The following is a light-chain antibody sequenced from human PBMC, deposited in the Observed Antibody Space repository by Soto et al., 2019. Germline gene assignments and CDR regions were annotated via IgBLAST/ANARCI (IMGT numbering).Light chain of an antibody. J-gene: IGKJ1*01. CDR3: QQYYSTPQT. Sequence: DIVMTQSPDSLAVSLGERATINCKSSQSVLYSSNNKNYLAWYQQKAGQPPKLIIYCASTRESGVPDRFSGSGSGTDFTLAISSLQAEDVAVYYCQQYYSTPQTFGQGTKVEIK. CDR1: QSVLYSSNNKNY. CDR2: CAS. V-gene: IGKV4-1*01.